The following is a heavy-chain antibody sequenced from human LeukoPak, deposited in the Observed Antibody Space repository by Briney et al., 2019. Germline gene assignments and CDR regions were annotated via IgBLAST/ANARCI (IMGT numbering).Heavy chain of an antibody. CDR2: IQQDGSEK. D-gene: IGHD2-8*02. CDR1: GFTFSSYW. CDR3: ARGWCPHCHGMGD. J-gene: IGHJ6*04. Sequence: GGSLRLSCTASGFTFSSYWMTWVRQAPGKGLDGVANIQQDGSEKYYVDSVRGRFTISRDNAENLLYLQMDSLRAEDTAVYFCARGWCPHCHGMGDWGKGTTVTVSS. V-gene: IGHV3-7*03.